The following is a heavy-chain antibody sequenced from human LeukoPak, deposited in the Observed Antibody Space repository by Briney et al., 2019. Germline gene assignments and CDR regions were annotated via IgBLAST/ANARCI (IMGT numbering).Heavy chain of an antibody. V-gene: IGHV4-39*01. J-gene: IGHJ6*02. D-gene: IGHD5-18*01. CDR1: GGAISGSRHC. Sequence: PSGTLSLTCTVSGGAISGSRHCWGWVRRRPGKGLEWIGSSYYSGTTYYNPSLKSPVAISVDTSKNQCSLKLSSVTAADTAVYYCARVDTDMTYHYGMDVWGQGTTVTVSS. CDR3: ARVDTDMTYHYGMDV. CDR2: SYYSGTT.